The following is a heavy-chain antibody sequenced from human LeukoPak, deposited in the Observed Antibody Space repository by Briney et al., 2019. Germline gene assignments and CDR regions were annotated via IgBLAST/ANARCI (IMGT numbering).Heavy chain of an antibody. CDR3: ARTSGESTAALRAPFDY. CDR1: GFTFSSYS. D-gene: IGHD6-6*01. CDR2: ISSSSGYK. J-gene: IGHJ4*02. Sequence: GGSLRLSCAVSGFTFSSYSMTWVRQAPGKGLEWVSSISSSSGYKYYADSVKGRFTISRDNAKNSLYLQMDSLRAEDAAVYYCARTSGESTAALRAPFDYWGQGTLATVSS. V-gene: IGHV3-21*01.